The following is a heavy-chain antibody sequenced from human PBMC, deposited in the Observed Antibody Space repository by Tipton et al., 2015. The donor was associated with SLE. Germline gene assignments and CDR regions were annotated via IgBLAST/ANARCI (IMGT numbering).Heavy chain of an antibody. CDR1: GGSISSGSYY. Sequence: TLSLTCTVSGGSISSGSYYWSWIRQPAGKGLEWIGRIYTSGSTNYNPSLKSRVTISVDTSKNQFSLKLSSVTAADTAVYYCARGPVGIWGQGTMVTVSS. J-gene: IGHJ3*02. CDR2: IYTSGST. CDR3: ARGPVGI. V-gene: IGHV4-61*02. D-gene: IGHD1-26*01.